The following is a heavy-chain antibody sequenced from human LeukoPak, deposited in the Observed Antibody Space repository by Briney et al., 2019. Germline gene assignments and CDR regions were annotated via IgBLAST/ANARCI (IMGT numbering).Heavy chain of an antibody. CDR2: IIPILGIA. J-gene: IGHJ5*02. Sequence: GASVKVSCKASGGTFSSYAISWVRQAPGQGLEWMGRIIPILGIANYAQKFQGRVTITRDTSASTAYMELSSLRSEDTAVYYCARDLYSTVTPRDWFDPWGQGTLVTVSS. V-gene: IGHV1-69*04. CDR3: ARDLYSTVTPRDWFDP. CDR1: GGTFSSYA. D-gene: IGHD4-17*01.